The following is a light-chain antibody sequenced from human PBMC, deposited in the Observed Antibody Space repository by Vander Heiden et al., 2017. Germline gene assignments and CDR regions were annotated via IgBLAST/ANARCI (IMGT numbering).Light chain of an antibody. CDR3: QSYDSSLSVV. V-gene: IGLV1-40*01. Sequence: QSVLTQPPSVPGAPGQRIIISCTGRSSNIGAGYGVHWYQQLPGTASKLLIYGNTNRPSGVPDRFSGSKSGTSASLAITGLQAEDEADYYCQSYDSSLSVVFGGGTKLTVL. CDR2: GNT. CDR1: SSNIGAGYG. J-gene: IGLJ2*01.